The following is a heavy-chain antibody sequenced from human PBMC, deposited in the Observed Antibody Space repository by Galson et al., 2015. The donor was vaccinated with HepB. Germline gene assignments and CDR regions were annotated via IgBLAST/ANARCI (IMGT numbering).Heavy chain of an antibody. V-gene: IGHV4-59*02. D-gene: IGHD3-22*01. CDR2: THDSGTI. CDR1: GGSVSSYY. CDR3: ARASLRSGYYEGWFDP. Sequence: ETLSLTCTVSGGSVSSYYWSWMRQSPGKGLEYIGYTHDSGTINYNPSLKSRVTMSVDTTKNQLSLKLRSVTTADTAFYYCARASLRSGYYEGWFDPWGQGTLVTVSS. J-gene: IGHJ5*02.